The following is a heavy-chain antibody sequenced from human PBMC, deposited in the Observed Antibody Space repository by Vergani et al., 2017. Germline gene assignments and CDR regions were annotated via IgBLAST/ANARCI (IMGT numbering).Heavy chain of an antibody. J-gene: IGHJ6*03. CDR1: GFTFGDHG. CDR3: AGDRGDWRYSRDFYNYYMDV. D-gene: IGHD2-8*02. CDR2: ISYDGTNK. V-gene: IGHV3-30-3*01. Sequence: QVQLVESGGGVVQPGRSLRLSCAASGFTFGDHGIHWVRRAPGKGLEWVALISYDGTNKYYTNSVRGRFTISRDNSKSTLFLQMNSLRVEDMAVYYCAGDRGDWRYSRDFYNYYMDVWGKGTTVTVSS.